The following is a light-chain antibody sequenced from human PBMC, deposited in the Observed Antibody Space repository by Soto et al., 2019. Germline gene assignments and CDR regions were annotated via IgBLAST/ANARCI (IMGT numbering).Light chain of an antibody. V-gene: IGLV2-14*01. Sequence: QSALTQPASVSGSPGQSITISCTGTSSDVGGYNYVSWYQQHPGKAPKLMIYDVSNRPSGVSNRFSGSKSGNTASLTISGLHAEDEADYYSSSYTSSSTLLYVFGTGTKLTVL. CDR2: DVS. CDR3: SSYTSSSTLLYV. J-gene: IGLJ1*01. CDR1: SSDVGGYNY.